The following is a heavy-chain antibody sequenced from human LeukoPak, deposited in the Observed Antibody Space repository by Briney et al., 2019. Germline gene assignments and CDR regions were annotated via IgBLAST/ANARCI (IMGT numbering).Heavy chain of an antibody. CDR1: GGSFSGYY. V-gene: IGHV4-34*01. Sequence: SETLSLTCAVYGGSFSGYYWSWIRQPPGKGLEWIGEINHSGSTNYNPSLKSRVTISVDTSKNQFSLKLSSVTAADTAVYYCARSPYPCFSSGSFLIWGQGTMVTVSS. D-gene: IGHD1-26*01. CDR3: ARSPYPCFSSGSFLI. CDR2: INHSGST. J-gene: IGHJ3*02.